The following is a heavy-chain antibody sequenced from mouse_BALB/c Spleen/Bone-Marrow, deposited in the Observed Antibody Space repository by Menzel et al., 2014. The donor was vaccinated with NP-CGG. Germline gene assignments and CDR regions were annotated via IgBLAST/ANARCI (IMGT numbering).Heavy chain of an antibody. CDR3: ARGGGMGY. D-gene: IGHD2-3*01. CDR2: IYPGDGST. CDR1: GYTFTSYY. J-gene: IGHJ4*01. V-gene: IGHV1S56*01. Sequence: QVQLKQSGPELVKPGASVKMSCEASGYTFTSYYIHWVKQRPGQGLEWIGWIYPGDGSTKYNEKFKGKTTLTADKSSSTAYMLRSSLACEGSAIYFCARGGGMGYWGQGTSVTVSS.